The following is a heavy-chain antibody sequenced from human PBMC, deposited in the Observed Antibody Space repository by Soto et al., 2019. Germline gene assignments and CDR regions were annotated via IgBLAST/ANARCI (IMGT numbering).Heavy chain of an antibody. D-gene: IGHD6-13*01. J-gene: IGHJ4*02. CDR3: ASFPRGSSSWYIDY. CDR2: IYYSGST. Sequence: LSLTCTVSGGSVSSGSYYWSWIRQPPGKGLEWIGYIYYSGSTNYNPSLKSRVTISVDTSKNQFSLKLSSVTAADTAVYYCASFPRGSSSWYIDYWGQGTLVTVSS. V-gene: IGHV4-61*01. CDR1: GGSVSSGSYY.